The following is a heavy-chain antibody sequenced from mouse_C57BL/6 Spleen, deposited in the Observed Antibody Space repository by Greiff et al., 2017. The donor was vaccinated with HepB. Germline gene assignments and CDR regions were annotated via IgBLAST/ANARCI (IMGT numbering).Heavy chain of an antibody. CDR2: ISSGGSYT. V-gene: IGHV5-6*01. Sequence: EVQRVESGGDLVKPGGSLKLSCAASGFTFSSYGMSWVRQTPDKRLEWVATISSGGSYTYYPDSVKGRFTISRDNAKNTLYLQMSSLKSEDTAMYYCARQDYYGSNYFDYWGQGTTLTVSS. CDR1: GFTFSSYG. J-gene: IGHJ2*01. CDR3: ARQDYYGSNYFDY. D-gene: IGHD1-1*01.